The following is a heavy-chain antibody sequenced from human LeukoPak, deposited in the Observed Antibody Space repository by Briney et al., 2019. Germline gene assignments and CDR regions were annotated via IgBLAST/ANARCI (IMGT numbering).Heavy chain of an antibody. D-gene: IGHD6-6*01. CDR2: IYPGDSDT. Sequence: GESLKISCKGSGYSFTSYWIGRVRQMPGKGLEWMGIIYPGDSDTRYSPSFQGQVTISADKSISTAYLQWSSLKASDTAMYYCAGAYSSSSFWFDPWGQGTLVTVSS. CDR1: GYSFTSYW. CDR3: AGAYSSSSFWFDP. V-gene: IGHV5-51*01. J-gene: IGHJ5*02.